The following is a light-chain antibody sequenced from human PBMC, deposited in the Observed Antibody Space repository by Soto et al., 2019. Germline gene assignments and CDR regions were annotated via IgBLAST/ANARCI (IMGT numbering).Light chain of an antibody. Sequence: QSALTQPASVSGSPGQSITISCTGTSSDVGGYNYVSWYQQHPGKAPKLMIYDVSNRPSGVSNRFSGSKSGNTASLTISGVQAEDEAEYYRHSYTSRNTYVLRTGNQLNVL. CDR2: DVS. V-gene: IGLV2-14*01. CDR3: HSYTSRNTYV. CDR1: SSDVGGYNY. J-gene: IGLJ1*01.